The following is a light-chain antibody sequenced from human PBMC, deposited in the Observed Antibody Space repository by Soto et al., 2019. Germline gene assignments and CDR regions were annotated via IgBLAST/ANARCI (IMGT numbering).Light chain of an antibody. Sequence: EIVLTQSPATLSLSPGERATLSCRASQSVSIYLAWYQQKPGQAPRLLIYDASNRATGIPARFSGSGSGTDFTLTISSLEPEDFAVYYCQQRSNWPPLITFGQGTRLEN. CDR2: DAS. CDR1: QSVSIY. J-gene: IGKJ5*01. CDR3: QQRSNWPPLIT. V-gene: IGKV3-11*01.